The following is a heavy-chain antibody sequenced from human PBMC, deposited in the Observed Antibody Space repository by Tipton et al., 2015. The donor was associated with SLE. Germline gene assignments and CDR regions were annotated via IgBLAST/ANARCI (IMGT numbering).Heavy chain of an antibody. D-gene: IGHD6-13*01. CDR3: ARDRYSSSWYGKFDP. CDR1: GYTFTSHG. CDR2: ISAYNGNT. J-gene: IGHJ5*02. V-gene: IGHV1-18*01. Sequence: QSGAEVKKPGASVKVSCKASGYTFTSHGISWVRQAPGQGLEWMGWISAYNGNTNYAQKLQGRVTMTTDTSTSTAYMELRSLRSDDTAVYYCARDRYSSSWYGKFDPWGQGTLVTVSS.